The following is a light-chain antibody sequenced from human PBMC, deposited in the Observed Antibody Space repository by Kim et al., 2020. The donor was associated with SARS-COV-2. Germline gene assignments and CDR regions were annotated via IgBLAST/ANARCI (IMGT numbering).Light chain of an antibody. CDR1: SGHSSYA. V-gene: IGLV4-69*01. Sequence: QLVLTQSPSASASLGASVKLTCTLSSGHSSYAIAWHQQQPEKGPRYLMKLNSDGSHSKGDGIPDRFSGSSSGAERYLTISSLQSEDEADYYCQTWGTGSGFGGGTKLTVL. CDR2: LNSDGSH. J-gene: IGLJ3*02. CDR3: QTWGTGSG.